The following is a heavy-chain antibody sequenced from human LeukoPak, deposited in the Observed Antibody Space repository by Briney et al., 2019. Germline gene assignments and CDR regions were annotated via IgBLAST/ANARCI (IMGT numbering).Heavy chain of an antibody. D-gene: IGHD4-17*01. Sequence: PSETLSLTCTVSGGSISSYYWSWIRQPPGKGLEWIGYIYYSGSTTYNPSLKSRVTISVDTSKNQFSLKLSSVTAADTAVYYCASERTDGDYYLWGQGTLVTVSS. CDR3: ASERTDGDYYL. V-gene: IGHV4-59*01. J-gene: IGHJ5*02. CDR2: IYYSGST. CDR1: GGSISSYY.